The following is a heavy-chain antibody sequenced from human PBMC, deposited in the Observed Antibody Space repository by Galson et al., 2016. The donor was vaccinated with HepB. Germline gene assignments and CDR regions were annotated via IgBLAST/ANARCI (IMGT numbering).Heavy chain of an antibody. Sequence: SLRLSCAASGFTFGNYAMHWVRQAPETGLEWVAVIWYDGSNKYYADSVKGRFTISRDNSKNTLYLQMNSLRAEDTAVYYCAREVGYCTSTSCEGHMDVWGKGTTATASS. V-gene: IGHV3-33*08. CDR2: IWYDGSNK. CDR3: AREVGYCTSTSCEGHMDV. J-gene: IGHJ6*03. D-gene: IGHD2-2*01. CDR1: GFTFGNYA.